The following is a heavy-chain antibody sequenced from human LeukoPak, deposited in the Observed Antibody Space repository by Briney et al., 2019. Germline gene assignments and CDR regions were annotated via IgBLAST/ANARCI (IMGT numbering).Heavy chain of an antibody. CDR3: ARVLRGYSYPKAFDI. CDR2: ISIYSSP. CDR1: GFTVSSNH. Sequence: GGSLRLFWGASGFTVSSNHMRWVRQAPGKGVEGVSVISIYSSPYYAASVNGQFTISRDNSKNTLYLQINSLRAEDTAVYYCARVLRGYSYPKAFDIWGQGTMVTVSS. J-gene: IGHJ3*02. V-gene: IGHV3-53*01. D-gene: IGHD5-18*01.